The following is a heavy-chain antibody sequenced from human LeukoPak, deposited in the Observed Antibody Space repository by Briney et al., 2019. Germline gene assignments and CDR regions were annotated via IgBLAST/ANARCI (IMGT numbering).Heavy chain of an antibody. CDR2: IYTSGST. J-gene: IGHJ4*02. D-gene: IGHD6-13*01. CDR3: ASLAAAGRGGRY. Sequence: PSETLSLTCTVSGGSISSYYWSWIRQPAGKGLEWIGRIYTSGSTNYNPSLKSRVTMSADMSKNQFSLKLSSVTAADTAVYYCASLAAAGRGGRYWGQGTLVTVSS. V-gene: IGHV4-4*07. CDR1: GGSISSYY.